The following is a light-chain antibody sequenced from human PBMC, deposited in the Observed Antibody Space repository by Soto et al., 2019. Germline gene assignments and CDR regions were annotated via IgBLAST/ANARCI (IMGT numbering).Light chain of an antibody. CDR2: YDR. J-gene: IGLJ2*01. Sequence: SYELTQSPSVSVAPGTTATITCGGNNIATKSVHWYQQKPGQAPVLVIYYDRDRPSGIPERFSGSKSGNTATLTISGVEAGDEAGYYCQVWDSSSDHVIFGGGTKLTVL. V-gene: IGLV3-21*01. CDR3: QVWDSSSDHVI. CDR1: NIATKS.